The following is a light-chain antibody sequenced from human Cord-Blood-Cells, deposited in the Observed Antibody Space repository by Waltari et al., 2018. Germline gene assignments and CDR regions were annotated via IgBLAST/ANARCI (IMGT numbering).Light chain of an antibody. CDR3: QQYYSTPYT. J-gene: IGKJ2*01. V-gene: IGKV4-1*01. CDR1: QSVLYSSNNKNY. CDR2: WAS. Sequence: DIVMTPSPDSLAVSLGERATINCKSSQSVLYSSNNKNYLAWYQQTPGQPPKLLIYWASTRESGVPDRFSGSGSGTDFTLTISSLQAEDVAVYYCQQYYSTPYTFGQGTKLEIK.